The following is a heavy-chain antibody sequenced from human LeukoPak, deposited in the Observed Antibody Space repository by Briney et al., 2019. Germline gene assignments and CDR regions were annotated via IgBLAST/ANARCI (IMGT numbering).Heavy chain of an antibody. Sequence: PESLSLTWTVSGGSISRYYWSWIRQPAGEGLEWIGRIHTRGSPNYNPSPKSRVAMSVDTSKNHVSLKLSSVTAADTAVYYCAVLVLLAVDYWGRGTL. CDR2: IHTRGSP. D-gene: IGHD2-21*01. CDR1: GGSISRYY. J-gene: IGHJ4*02. V-gene: IGHV4-4*07. CDR3: AVLVLLAVDY.